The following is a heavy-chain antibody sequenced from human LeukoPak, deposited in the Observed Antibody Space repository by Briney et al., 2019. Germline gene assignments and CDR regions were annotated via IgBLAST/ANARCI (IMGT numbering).Heavy chain of an antibody. CDR2: IYYSGST. V-gene: IGHV4-59*01. CDR3: ARGRTPKVAGLEGD. D-gene: IGHD6-19*01. Sequence: SETLSLTCTVSGGSISSYYWSWIRQPPGKGLEWIGYIYYSGSTNYNPSLKSRVTISVDTSKNQFSLKLSSVTAADTAVYYCARGRTPKVAGLEGDWGQGTLVTVSS. CDR1: GGSISSYY. J-gene: IGHJ4*02.